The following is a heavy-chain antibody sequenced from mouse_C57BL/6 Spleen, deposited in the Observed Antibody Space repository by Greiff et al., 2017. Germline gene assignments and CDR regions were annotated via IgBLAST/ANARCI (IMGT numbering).Heavy chain of an antibody. Sequence: QVQLQQSGPELVKPGASVKISCKASGYSFTSYYIHWVKQRPGQGLEWIGWIYPGSGNTKYNEKFKGKATLTADTSSSTAYMQLSSLTSEDSAVYYCARTEDYSNFFDYWGQGTTLTVSS. V-gene: IGHV1-66*01. J-gene: IGHJ2*01. D-gene: IGHD2-5*01. CDR3: ARTEDYSNFFDY. CDR1: GYSFTSYY. CDR2: IYPGSGNT.